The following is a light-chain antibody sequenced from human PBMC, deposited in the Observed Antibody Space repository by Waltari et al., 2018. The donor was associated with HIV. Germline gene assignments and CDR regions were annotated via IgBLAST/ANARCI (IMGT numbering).Light chain of an antibody. CDR1: QSVLYSSNNKNY. CDR3: QQYYSTPPT. Sequence: DIVMTQSPDSLAVSLGERATINCKSSQSVLYSSNNKNYLAWYQQKLGQPPKLLIYWASTRESGVPDRFSASGSGTDFTLTISSLQAEDVAVYYCQQYYSTPPTFGQGTKVEI. CDR2: WAS. J-gene: IGKJ1*01. V-gene: IGKV4-1*01.